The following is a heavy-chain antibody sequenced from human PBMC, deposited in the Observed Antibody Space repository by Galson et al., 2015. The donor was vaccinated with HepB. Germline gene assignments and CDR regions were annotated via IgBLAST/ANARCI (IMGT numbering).Heavy chain of an antibody. J-gene: IGHJ5*02. V-gene: IGHV3-23*01. Sequence: SLRLSCAGSGFIFRHHAMAWIRQAPGKGLEWVSGINGRGSTRSYSDAVKGRLSIPRDNSKDTVFLQMDNLRAEDTAVYYCVKEGSWFGGDWFDPWGQGALVTVS. D-gene: IGHD3-16*01. CDR1: GFIFRHHA. CDR2: INGRGSTR. CDR3: VKEGSWFGGDWFDP.